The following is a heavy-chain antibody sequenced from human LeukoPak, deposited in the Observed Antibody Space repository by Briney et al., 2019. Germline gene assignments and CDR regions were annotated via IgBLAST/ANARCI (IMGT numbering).Heavy chain of an antibody. J-gene: IGHJ4*02. V-gene: IGHV4-31*03. CDR2: IYYSVST. CDR1: GGSISSGGYY. CDR3: ASSLGVRGGFEY. Sequence: PSETLSLTCTVSGGSISSGGYYWSWIRHHPGKGVECIGYIYYSVSTYYNPSLKSRVTISVDTSTNQFSLKLSSVTAADPAVYYCASSLGVRGGFEYWGQGALFSVSS. D-gene: IGHD3-10*01.